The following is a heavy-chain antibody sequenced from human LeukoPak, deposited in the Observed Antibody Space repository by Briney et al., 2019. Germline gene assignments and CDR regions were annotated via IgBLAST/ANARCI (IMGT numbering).Heavy chain of an antibody. CDR3: ARDAYQWLATFYAFDI. CDR2: ISAYNGNT. CDR1: GYTFTSYG. J-gene: IGHJ3*02. V-gene: IGHV1-18*01. Sequence: GASVKVSCKASGYTFTSYGISWVRQAPGQGLEWMGWISAYNGNTNYAQKLQGRVTMTTDTSTSTAYMELRSLRSDDTAVYYCARDAYQWLATFYAFDIWGQGTMVTVSS. D-gene: IGHD6-19*01.